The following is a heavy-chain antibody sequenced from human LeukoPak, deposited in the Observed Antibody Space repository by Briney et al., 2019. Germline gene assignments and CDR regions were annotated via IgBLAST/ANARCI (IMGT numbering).Heavy chain of an antibody. CDR2: IRQDGSER. V-gene: IGHV3-7*01. D-gene: IGHD6-19*01. CDR1: GFTFSSYW. CDR3: ARDLGKAGGYSSAFDY. J-gene: IGHJ4*02. Sequence: GGSLRLSCAASGFTFSSYWMSWVRQAPGKGLEWVANIRQDGSERYYVVSVKGRFTISRDNAKNSLYLQMVSLRAEDTAVYYCARDLGKAGGYSSAFDYWGQGTLATVSS.